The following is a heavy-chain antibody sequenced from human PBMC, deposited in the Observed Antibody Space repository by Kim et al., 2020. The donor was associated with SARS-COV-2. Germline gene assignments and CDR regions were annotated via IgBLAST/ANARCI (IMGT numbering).Heavy chain of an antibody. V-gene: IGHV3-15*01. CDR3: TTVEGYSSSWYFDY. CDR1: GFTFSNAW. J-gene: IGHJ4*02. Sequence: GGSLRLSCAASGFTFSNAWMSWVRQAPGKGLEWVGRIKSKTDGGTTDYAAPVKGRFTISRDDSKNTLYLQMNSLKTEDTAVYYCTTVEGYSSSWYFDYWGQGTLVTVSS. CDR2: IKSKTDGGTT. D-gene: IGHD6-13*01.